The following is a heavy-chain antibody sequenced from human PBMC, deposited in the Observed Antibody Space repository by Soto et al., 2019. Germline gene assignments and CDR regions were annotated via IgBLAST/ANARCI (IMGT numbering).Heavy chain of an antibody. CDR2: IRSKANSYAT. V-gene: IGHV3-73*02. D-gene: IGHD3-3*01. Sequence: EVQLVESGGGLVQPGGSLKLSCAASGFIFSGSAMHWVRQASGKGLEWVGRIRSKANSYATAYAVSVKGKFTISRDDSRNTAYLQMNSLKTEDTAVYYCARGVYDFWSGHPKGLDYWGQGT. CDR1: GFIFSGSA. CDR3: ARGVYDFWSGHPKGLDY. J-gene: IGHJ4*02.